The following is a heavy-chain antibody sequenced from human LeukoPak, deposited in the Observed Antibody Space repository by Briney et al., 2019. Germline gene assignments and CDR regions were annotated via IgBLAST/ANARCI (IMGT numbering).Heavy chain of an antibody. V-gene: IGHV3-7*01. CDR2: IKQDGSET. Sequence: GGSLRLSCAASGFTFTNNFMSWVRQVPGKGLEWVANIKQDGSETTYADSVRGRFTIFRDNAKDPVYLQMNSLRAEDSATYYCVREGFYFFDFWGQGTLVTVSS. CDR1: GFTFTNNF. J-gene: IGHJ4*01. CDR3: VREGFYFFDF.